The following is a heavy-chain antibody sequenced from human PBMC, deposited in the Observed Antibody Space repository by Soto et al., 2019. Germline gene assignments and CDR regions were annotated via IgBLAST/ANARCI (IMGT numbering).Heavy chain of an antibody. CDR2: IYYSGST. D-gene: IGHD2-15*01. CDR3: ARLLVVVVIYSDGMDV. Sequence: SETLSLTCTVSGGSISSGGYYWGWIRQPPGKGLEWIGSIYYSGSTYYNPSLKSRVTISVDTSKNQFSLKLSSVTAADTAVYYCARLLVVVVIYSDGMDVWGQGTTVT. V-gene: IGHV4-39*01. J-gene: IGHJ6*02. CDR1: GGSISSGGYY.